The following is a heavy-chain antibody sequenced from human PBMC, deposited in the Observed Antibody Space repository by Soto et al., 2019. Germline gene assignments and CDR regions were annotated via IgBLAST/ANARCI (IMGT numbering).Heavy chain of an antibody. CDR2: INPNSGGT. V-gene: IGHV1-2*02. D-gene: IGHD3-22*01. J-gene: IGHJ4*02. Sequence: VASVKVSCKASGYTFTGYYMHWVRQAPGQGLEWMGWINPNSGGTNYAQKFQGRVTMTRDTSISTAYMELSRLRSDDTAVYYCARDLDYYDSSGYYLGFEYWGQGTMVTVYS. CDR3: ARDLDYYDSSGYYLGFEY. CDR1: GYTFTGYY.